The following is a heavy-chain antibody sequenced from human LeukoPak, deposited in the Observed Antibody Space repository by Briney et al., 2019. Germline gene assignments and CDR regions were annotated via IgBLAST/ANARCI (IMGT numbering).Heavy chain of an antibody. D-gene: IGHD4-17*01. Sequence: SETLSLTCAVYGGSFSSYYWGWIRQPPGKGLEWIGSTYYSGSTYYNPSLKSRVTISVDSSKNQCSLKLSSVTAADTAVYYCARHGTVTHRFDYWGQGTLVTVSS. J-gene: IGHJ4*02. V-gene: IGHV4-39*01. CDR3: ARHGTVTHRFDY. CDR2: TYYSGST. CDR1: GGSFSSYY.